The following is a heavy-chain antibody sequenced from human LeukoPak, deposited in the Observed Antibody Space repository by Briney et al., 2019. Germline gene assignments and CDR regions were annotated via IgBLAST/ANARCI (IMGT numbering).Heavy chain of an antibody. CDR3: AKSLWNAYHYYGIDV. Sequence: GGSLRLSCAASGFTFRTYAMSWVRQAPGKGLEWVSAISGSGYNTYYADSVKGRFTISRDNSKNTLYLQMNTLRAEDTALYYCAKSLWNAYHYYGIDVWGQGTTVTVSS. V-gene: IGHV3-23*01. CDR1: GFTFRTYA. CDR2: ISGSGYNT. D-gene: IGHD3-3*01. J-gene: IGHJ6*02.